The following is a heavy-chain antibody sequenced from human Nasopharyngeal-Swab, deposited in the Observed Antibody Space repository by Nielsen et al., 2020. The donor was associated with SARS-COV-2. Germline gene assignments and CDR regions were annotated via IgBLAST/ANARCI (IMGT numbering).Heavy chain of an antibody. D-gene: IGHD1-26*01. CDR3: ARGRVGATSKKNWFDP. Sequence: ESLKISCAASGFTFSSYSMNWIRQPPGKGLEWIGEINHSGSTNYNPSLKSRVTISVDTSKNQFSLKLSSVTAADTAVYYCARGRVGATSKKNWFDPWGQGTLVTVSS. V-gene: IGHV4-34*01. CDR2: INHSGST. CDR1: GFTFSSYS. J-gene: IGHJ5*02.